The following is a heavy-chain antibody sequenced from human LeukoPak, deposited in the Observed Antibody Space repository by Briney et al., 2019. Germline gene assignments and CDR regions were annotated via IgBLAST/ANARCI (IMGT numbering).Heavy chain of an antibody. CDR1: GGSFSGYY. CDR3: ATEREGPYGYLDY. Sequence: PSETLSLTCAVYGGSFSGYYWSWIRQPPGKGLEWLGEINHSGSTNYNPSLKSRVTISLDTSKNQFSLKLNSVSAADTAVYYCATEREGPYGYLDYWGQGSLVTVSA. V-gene: IGHV4-34*01. D-gene: IGHD4-17*01. CDR2: INHSGST. J-gene: IGHJ4*02.